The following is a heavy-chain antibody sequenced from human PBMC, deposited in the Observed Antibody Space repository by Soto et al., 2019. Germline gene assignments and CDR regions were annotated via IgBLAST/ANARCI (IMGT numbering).Heavy chain of an antibody. CDR2: IYYSGST. Sequence: QVQLQESGPGLVKPSQTLSLTCTVSGGSISSGDYYWSWIRQPPGKGLEWIGYIYYSGSTYYNPSLKSRVTISVDTSKNQFSLKLSSVTAADTAVYYCARSRGSSSSSGSPYYYYGMDVWGQGTTVTVSS. V-gene: IGHV4-30-4*01. J-gene: IGHJ6*02. D-gene: IGHD6-6*01. CDR3: ARSRGSSSSSGSPYYYYGMDV. CDR1: GGSISSGDYY.